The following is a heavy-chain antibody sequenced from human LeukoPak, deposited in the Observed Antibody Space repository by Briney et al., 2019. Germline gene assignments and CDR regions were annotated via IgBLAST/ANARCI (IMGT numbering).Heavy chain of an antibody. Sequence: SETLSLTCTVSGGSISSYYWSWIRQPPGKGLEWIGYIYYSGSTNYNPSLKSRVTISVDTSKNQFSLKLSSENAADTAVYYCARHGYSSGSLAWFDPWGQGTLVTVSS. D-gene: IGHD6-19*01. CDR1: GGSISSYY. CDR2: IYYSGST. J-gene: IGHJ5*02. V-gene: IGHV4-59*01. CDR3: ARHGYSSGSLAWFDP.